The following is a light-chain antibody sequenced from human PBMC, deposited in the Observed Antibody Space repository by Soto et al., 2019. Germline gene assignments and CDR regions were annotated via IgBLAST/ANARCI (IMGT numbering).Light chain of an antibody. CDR2: GAS. CDR3: QQYSTSPRT. J-gene: IGKJ2*01. Sequence: ETVLTQSPGTLSLSPGERATPSCRASQSLTGSLLAWYQQKPGQAPKVLIYGASNRATGIPDRFSGSGSGTDFTLTISRLEPEDFAVYYCQQYSTSPRTFGQGTKVDIK. V-gene: IGKV3-20*01. CDR1: QSLTGSL.